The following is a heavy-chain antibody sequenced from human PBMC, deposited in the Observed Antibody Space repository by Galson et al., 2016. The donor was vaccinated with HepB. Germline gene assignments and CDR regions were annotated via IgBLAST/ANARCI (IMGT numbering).Heavy chain of an antibody. D-gene: IGHD5-18*01. V-gene: IGHV3-7*05. CDR3: ANGGGYSYATRVDY. CDR2: IKEDGSDK. CDR1: GFTFKNYW. Sequence: SLRLSCAASGFTFKNYWMTWVRQAPGRGLEWVANIKEDGSDKHYVDSVRGRFTISRDNAKNSVYLQLNSLRAEDTAVYYCANGGGYSYATRVDYWGQGTLVTVSS. J-gene: IGHJ4*02.